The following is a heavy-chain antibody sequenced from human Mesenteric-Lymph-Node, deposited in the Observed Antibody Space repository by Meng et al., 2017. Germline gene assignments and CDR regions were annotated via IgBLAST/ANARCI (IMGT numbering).Heavy chain of an antibody. V-gene: IGHV1-46*03. CDR1: GYTFTNYY. CDR3: AREDSYYYYGMDV. J-gene: IGHJ6*02. CDR2: INPSGGST. Sequence: QVQLVQSGAEVKKPGASVKVSCKASGYTFTNYYMPWVRQAPGQGLEWMGIINPSGGSTSYAQTFQGRVTMTRDTSTSTVYMELSSLRSEDTAVYYCAREDSYYYYGMDVWGQGTTVTVSS.